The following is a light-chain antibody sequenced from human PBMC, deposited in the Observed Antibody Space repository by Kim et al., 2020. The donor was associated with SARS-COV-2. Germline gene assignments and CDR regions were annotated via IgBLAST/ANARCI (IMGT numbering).Light chain of an antibody. CDR3: QQAKDFPIT. CDR2: AAS. CDR1: QDIKNW. J-gene: IGKJ5*01. V-gene: IGKV1-12*01. Sequence: DIQMTQSPSSVSASVGDRVTITCRASQDIKNWLAWYQQKPGKAPNLLISAASSLQSGVPSRFSGAGSGTDFTLTISGLQPEDSATYYCQQAKDFPITFGQGTRLEIK.